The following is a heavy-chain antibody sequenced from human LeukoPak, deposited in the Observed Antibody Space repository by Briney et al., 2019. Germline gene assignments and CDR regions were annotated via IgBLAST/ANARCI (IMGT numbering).Heavy chain of an antibody. V-gene: IGHV4-59*01. CDR3: AARYYYGSHALDV. Sequence: SETLSLTCTVSGGSISSYYWNLIRQPPGKGLEWIGYIYYTGNTNYNPSLKSRVTMSVDTSKNQFSLTLSSVTAADTAVYYCAARYYYGSHALDVWGQGTMVIVSS. D-gene: IGHD3-10*01. J-gene: IGHJ3*01. CDR2: IYYTGNT. CDR1: GGSISSYY.